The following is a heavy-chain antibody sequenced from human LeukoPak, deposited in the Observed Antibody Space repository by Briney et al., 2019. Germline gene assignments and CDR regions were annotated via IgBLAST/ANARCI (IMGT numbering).Heavy chain of an antibody. CDR1: GFTFDDYA. V-gene: IGHV3-9*01. CDR3: DKGAGGSVYEWFDY. Sequence: RRLHCSSSGFTFDDYAMHAIRQAPGKGLEWVSGINQNSRSIGYADSVKGRFTISRDNPNNSLDLQMNSLRAEDTALYYCDKGAGGSVYEWFDYWGQGTLVTVSS. CDR2: INQNSRSI. D-gene: IGHD5/OR15-5a*01. J-gene: IGHJ4*02.